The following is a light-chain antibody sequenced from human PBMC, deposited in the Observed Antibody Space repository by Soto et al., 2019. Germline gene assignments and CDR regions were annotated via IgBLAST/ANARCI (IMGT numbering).Light chain of an antibody. CDR2: ETS. V-gene: IGKV3-11*01. CDR1: QTVSPG. CDR3: QQRAGWPLT. J-gene: IGKJ4*01. Sequence: EIVLTQSPATLSLSPGERATLSCRASQTVSPGLAWYQQKPGQAPRLLIYETSNRATGIPARFGGSGSGTDFSLTISSLEPEDFAVHYCQQRAGWPLTFGGGTRVEIK.